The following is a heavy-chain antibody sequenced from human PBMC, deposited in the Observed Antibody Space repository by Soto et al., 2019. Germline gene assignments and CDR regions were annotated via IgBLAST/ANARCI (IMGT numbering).Heavy chain of an antibody. J-gene: IGHJ4*02. CDR3: ARLPYDILTGYYRAFDY. Sequence: SETLSLTCAVSGGSISSGGYSWSWIRQPPGKGLEWIGEIYHSGSTNYNPSLKSRVTISVDKSKNQFSLKLSSLPAADMAFFYCARLPYDILTGYYRAFDYWGKGTLVTSPQ. D-gene: IGHD3-9*01. CDR2: IYHSGST. V-gene: IGHV4-30-2*01. CDR1: GGSISSGGYS.